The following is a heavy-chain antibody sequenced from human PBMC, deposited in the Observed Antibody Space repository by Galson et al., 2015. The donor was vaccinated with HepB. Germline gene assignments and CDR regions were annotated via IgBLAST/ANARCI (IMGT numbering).Heavy chain of an antibody. V-gene: IGHV3-13*01. CDR1: GFTFSSYD. D-gene: IGHD3-3*01. J-gene: IGHJ6*04. Sequence: SLRLSCAASGFTFSSYDMHWVRQATGKGLEWVSAIGTAGDTYYPGSVKGRFTISRENAKNSLYLQMNSLRAGDTAVYYCARATLRFLGMDVWGKGTTVTVSS. CDR3: ARATLRFLGMDV. CDR2: IGTAGDT.